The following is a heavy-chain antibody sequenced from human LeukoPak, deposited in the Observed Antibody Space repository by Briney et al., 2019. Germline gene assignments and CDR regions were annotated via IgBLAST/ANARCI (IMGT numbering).Heavy chain of an antibody. CDR1: GCSISSYY. V-gene: IGHV4-59*01. CDR2: IYYSGGT. D-gene: IGHD5-18*01. Sequence: PSETLSLTCTVSGCSISSYYWSWIRQPPGKGLEWIGYIYYSGGTNYNPSLKSRVTISVDTSKNQFSLKLSSVTAADTAVYYCARGYSYGPPGVFDYWGQGTLVTVSS. CDR3: ARGYSYGPPGVFDY. J-gene: IGHJ4*02.